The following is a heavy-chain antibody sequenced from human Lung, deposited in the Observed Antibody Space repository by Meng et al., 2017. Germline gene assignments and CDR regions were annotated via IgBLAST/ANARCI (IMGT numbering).Heavy chain of an antibody. CDR1: GSSLSTSGVA. V-gene: IGHV2-5*02. CDR3: ALSWGSGYYFGPLYY. CDR2: IYCDDEK. Sequence: QITLKESGPPLVKPTQTLTLTCTLSGSSLSTSGVAVGWIRQPPGKALEWLALIYCDDEKRYSPSLKSRLTITKDTSKNHVVLTMTNMDPVDTATYYCALSWGSGYYFGPLYYWGQGTLVTVSS. D-gene: IGHD3-22*01. J-gene: IGHJ4*02.